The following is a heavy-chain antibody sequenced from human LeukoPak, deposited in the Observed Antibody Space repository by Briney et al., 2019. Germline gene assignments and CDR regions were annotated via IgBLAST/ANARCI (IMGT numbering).Heavy chain of an antibody. V-gene: IGHV3-9*01. CDR2: ISWNSGSI. CDR3: AKGLGSSSWYLDY. Sequence: GGSLRLSCAASGFTFDDYAMHWVRQAPGKGLEWVSGISWNSGSIGYADSVKGRFTISRDNAKNSLYLQMNSLRAEDTALYYCAKGLGSSSWYLDYWGQGTLVTVSS. CDR1: GFTFDDYA. J-gene: IGHJ4*02. D-gene: IGHD6-13*01.